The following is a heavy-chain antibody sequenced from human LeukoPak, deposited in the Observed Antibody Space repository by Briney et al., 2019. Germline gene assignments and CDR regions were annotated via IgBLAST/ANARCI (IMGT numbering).Heavy chain of an antibody. V-gene: IGHV4-4*09. D-gene: IGHD3-10*01. CDR3: ARHYMVREAIPRDGWFDP. J-gene: IGHJ5*02. CDR1: GGSISSYY. Sequence: SETLSLTCTVSGGSISSYYWSWIRQPPGKGLEWIGYIYTSGSTNYNPSLKSRVTISVDTSKNQFSLKLSSVTAADTAVYYCARHYMVREAIPRDGWFDPWGQGTLVTVSS. CDR2: IYTSGST.